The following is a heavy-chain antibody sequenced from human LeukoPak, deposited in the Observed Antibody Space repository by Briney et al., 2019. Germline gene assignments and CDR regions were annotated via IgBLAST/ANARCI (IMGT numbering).Heavy chain of an antibody. D-gene: IGHD2-15*01. CDR3: ARDQTPFY. V-gene: IGHV3-23*01. CDR2: ISGSGGSP. Sequence: GGSLRLSCAASGFTFSSSAMSWVRQAPGKGLEWVSSISGSGGSPYYADSVKGRFTISRDNAKSSMWLQMNSLRDEDTAVYYCARDQTPFYWGQGSLVTVSS. CDR1: GFTFSSSA. J-gene: IGHJ4*02.